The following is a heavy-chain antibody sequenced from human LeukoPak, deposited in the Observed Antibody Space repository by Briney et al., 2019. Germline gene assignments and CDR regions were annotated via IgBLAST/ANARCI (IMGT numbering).Heavy chain of an antibody. V-gene: IGHV4-34*01. CDR2: INHRGST. CDR3: ARSGLRLLLRGTFDY. Sequence: PSETLSLTCAVYGGSFSGYYWSWIRQPPGKRLEWIGEINHRGSTNYNPSLKSRVTISVDTSMNQFSLKLSSVTAADTAVYYCARSGLRLLLRGTFDYWGQGTLVTVSS. D-gene: IGHD3-22*01. J-gene: IGHJ4*02. CDR1: GGSFSGYY.